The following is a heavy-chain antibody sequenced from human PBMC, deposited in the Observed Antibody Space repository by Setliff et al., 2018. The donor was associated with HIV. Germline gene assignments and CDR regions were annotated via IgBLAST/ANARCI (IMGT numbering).Heavy chain of an antibody. Sequence: RGSLRLSCEASGFIFSNHDFHWVRQAAAKGLEWVAAIGTGGDTYYVDSVKGRFTISRENARNSLYLQMNSLRAGDTAVYYCARDRGDGYEPDASAFDIWGQGTMVTVSS. D-gene: IGHD5-12*01. J-gene: IGHJ3*02. CDR1: GFIFSNHD. CDR2: IGTGGDT. CDR3: ARDRGDGYEPDASAFDI. V-gene: IGHV3-13*01.